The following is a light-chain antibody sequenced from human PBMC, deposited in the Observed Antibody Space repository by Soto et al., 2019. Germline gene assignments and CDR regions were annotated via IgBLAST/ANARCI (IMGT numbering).Light chain of an antibody. CDR3: TSYANSIVI. CDR2: DVS. CDR1: SSDVGGYNY. Sequence: QSALTQPASVSGSPGQSITISCTGSSSDVGGYNYVSWYQQYPGEAPRLIIYDVSDRPSGISNRFSGSKSGNTASLTISGLQAEDEAHYYCTSYANSIVIFGGGTPLTVL. V-gene: IGLV2-14*01. J-gene: IGLJ2*01.